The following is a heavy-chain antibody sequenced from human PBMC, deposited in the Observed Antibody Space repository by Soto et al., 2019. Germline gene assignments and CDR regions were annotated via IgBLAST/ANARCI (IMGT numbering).Heavy chain of an antibody. D-gene: IGHD2-15*01. V-gene: IGHV1-69*13. CDR1: GVTFSNYA. Sequence: SVHVSCKASGVTFSNYALSWVRQAPGQGLEWMGGIIPIFGTANYAQKFQGRVTITADESTSTAYMELSSLNSEDTAVYYCARASQTPRFNYYYYGLDVWGQGTTVTVSS. J-gene: IGHJ6*02. CDR3: ARASQTPRFNYYYYGLDV. CDR2: IIPIFGTA.